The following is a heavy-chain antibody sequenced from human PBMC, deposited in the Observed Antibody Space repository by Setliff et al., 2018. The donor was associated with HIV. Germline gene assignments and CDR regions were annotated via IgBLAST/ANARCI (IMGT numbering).Heavy chain of an antibody. CDR1: GFTFSNYV. V-gene: IGHV3-23*01. Sequence: GGSLRLSCAASGFTFSNYVINWVRQAPGKGLEWISGISGSGVNSYYADSVKGRFTISRDNSKNTVYLQMNSLRAEDTGVYYCARDYLYYNLYNGSPVYGMDVWGQGTTVTVSS. CDR3: ARDYLYYNLYNGSPVYGMDV. J-gene: IGHJ6*02. CDR2: ISGSGVNS. D-gene: IGHD3-3*01.